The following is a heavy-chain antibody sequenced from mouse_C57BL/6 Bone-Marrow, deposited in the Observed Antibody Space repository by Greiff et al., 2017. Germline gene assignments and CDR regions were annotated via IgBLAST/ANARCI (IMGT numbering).Heavy chain of an antibody. CDR1: GYSFTGYY. Sequence: VQLQQPGPELVKPGASVKISCKASGYSFTGYYMHWVKQSHGHILDWIGYIYPYNGVSSYNQKFKGKATLTVDKSSSTAYMELRSLTSEDAAVYDCARGVYYYGSSPYWGQGTLVTVSA. J-gene: IGHJ3*01. CDR2: IYPYNGVS. V-gene: IGHV1-31*01. CDR3: ARGVYYYGSSPY. D-gene: IGHD1-1*01.